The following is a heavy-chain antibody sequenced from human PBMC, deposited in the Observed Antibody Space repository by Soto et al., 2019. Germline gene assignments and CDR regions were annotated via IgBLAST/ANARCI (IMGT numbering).Heavy chain of an antibody. D-gene: IGHD2-8*01. CDR1: GFTFSNYA. V-gene: IGHV3-30*03. Sequence: GGSLRLSCAASGFTFSNYAMHWVRRAPGKGLEWVALTSYDGNNEYYTDSVKGRFTISRDNAKNSLYLQMNSLRAEDTAVYYCARGCTNGVCYRSDYWGQGTLVTVSS. CDR2: TSYDGNNE. CDR3: ARGCTNGVCYRSDY. J-gene: IGHJ4*02.